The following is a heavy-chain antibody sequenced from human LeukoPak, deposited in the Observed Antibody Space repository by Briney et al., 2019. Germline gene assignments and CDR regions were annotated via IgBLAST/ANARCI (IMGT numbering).Heavy chain of an antibody. V-gene: IGHV3-7*01. J-gene: IGHJ6*04. Sequence: PGGSLRLSCVASGFTFRSYWMGWVRQAPGMGLEWVGHIKQDGSEEYYVDSVKGRFTISRDNAKNSLYLQMNSLRAEDAAVYYCAELGITMIGGVWGKGTTVTISS. CDR2: IKQDGSEE. D-gene: IGHD3-10*02. CDR3: AELGITMIGGV. CDR1: GFTFRSYW.